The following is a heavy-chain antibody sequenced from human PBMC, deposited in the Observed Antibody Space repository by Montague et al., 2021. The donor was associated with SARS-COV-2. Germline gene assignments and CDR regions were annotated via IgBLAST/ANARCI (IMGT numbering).Heavy chain of an antibody. D-gene: IGHD3-3*01. CDR1: GGSISSSSYY. CDR2: IYYSGST. V-gene: IGHV4-39*01. CDR3: ARQPTRGITIFGVVTDCGMDV. J-gene: IGHJ6*02. Sequence: SETLSLTCTVSGGSISSSSYYWGWIRQPPGKGLEWIGYIYYSGSTYYNPSLKSRVTISVDTSKNQFSLKLSSVTAADTAVYYCARQPTRGITIFGVVTDCGMDVWGQGTPVTVSS.